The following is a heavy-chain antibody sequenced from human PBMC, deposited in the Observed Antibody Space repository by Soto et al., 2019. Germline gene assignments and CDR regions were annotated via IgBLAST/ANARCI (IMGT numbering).Heavy chain of an antibody. Sequence: EVQLVESGGGLVQPGESLRLSCAASGFTVSSNYMSWVRLAPGKGLEWVSVIYSGGSTYYADSVKGRFTISRDNSKNTLYLQMNSLRAEDTAVYYCARDPPYHDYGDYSGVAFDIWGQGTMVTVSS. D-gene: IGHD4-17*01. V-gene: IGHV3-66*01. CDR2: IYSGGST. CDR1: GFTVSSNY. J-gene: IGHJ3*02. CDR3: ARDPPYHDYGDYSGVAFDI.